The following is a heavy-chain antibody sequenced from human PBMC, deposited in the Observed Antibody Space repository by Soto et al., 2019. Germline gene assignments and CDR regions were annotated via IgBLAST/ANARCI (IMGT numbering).Heavy chain of an antibody. J-gene: IGHJ6*02. CDR3: ARDEMGGKRQNYDFWSGYSSYCYGMDV. CDR1: GYSFTSYW. CDR2: IYPGDSDT. Sequence: PGESLKIFCKGSGYSFTSYWHGLVRQIPGKGLEWMGIIYPGDSDTRYSPSFQGQVTISADKSISTAYLQRRSLKAPDTAMYYFARDEMGGKRQNYDFWSGYSSYCYGMDVWGQGTTVTVSS. D-gene: IGHD3-3*01. V-gene: IGHV5-51*01.